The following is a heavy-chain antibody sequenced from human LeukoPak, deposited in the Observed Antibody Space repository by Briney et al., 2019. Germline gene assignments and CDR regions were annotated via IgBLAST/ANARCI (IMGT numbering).Heavy chain of an antibody. CDR2: ISSNGDST. Sequence: GGSLRLSCSASGFTFSHHAMNWVRQAPGKGLECVSAISSNGDSTYHTDSVKGRFTISRDNSKNTLYLQMSSLRPEDTAVYYCVKDRYSSGWYGYFDYWGQGTLVTVSS. D-gene: IGHD6-19*01. CDR3: VKDRYSSGWYGYFDY. J-gene: IGHJ4*02. V-gene: IGHV3-64D*09. CDR1: GFTFSHHA.